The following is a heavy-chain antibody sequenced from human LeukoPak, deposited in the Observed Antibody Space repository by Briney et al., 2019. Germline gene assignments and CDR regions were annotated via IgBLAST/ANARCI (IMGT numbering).Heavy chain of an antibody. CDR2: IKQDGSDK. CDR3: ARGRWELSL. V-gene: IGHV3-7*01. CDR1: GFTFSNYW. Sequence: GGSLRLSRIASGFTFSNYWMSWVRQAPGKGLEWVANIKQDGSDKNYVDSTKGRFTISRDNAKNSVSLLMNSLRVEDTAVYYCARGRWELSLWGQGTLVTVSS. J-gene: IGHJ4*02. D-gene: IGHD1-26*01.